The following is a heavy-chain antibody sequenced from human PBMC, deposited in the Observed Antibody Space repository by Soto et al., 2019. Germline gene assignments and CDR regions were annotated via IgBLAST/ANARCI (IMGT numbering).Heavy chain of an antibody. CDR1: GYTFTSYG. V-gene: IGHV1-18*04. CDR2: ISAYNGNT. D-gene: IGHD3-3*01. J-gene: IGHJ6*02. CDR3: ARCSRIGDDFWSGPPPNRGGMDV. Sequence: QVQLVQSGAEVKKPGASVKVSCKASGYTFTSYGISWVRQAPGQGLEWMGWISAYNGNTNYAQKLQGRVTMTTDTPTSTAYMELRSLRADDTAVYYCARCSRIGDDFWSGPPPNRGGMDVWGQGTTVTVSS.